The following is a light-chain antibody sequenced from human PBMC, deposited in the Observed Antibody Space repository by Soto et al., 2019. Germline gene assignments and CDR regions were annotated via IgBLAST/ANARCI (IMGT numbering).Light chain of an antibody. CDR1: SSDIGSYNY. V-gene: IGLV2-14*01. Sequence: QLVLTQPASVSGSPGQSITISCAGSSSDIGSYNYVSWYQQHPGKAPKLLIYDVSDRPSGVSNRFSASKSGHTASLTISGLQAEDEADYYCSSYTTSSTLEFGGGTKLTVL. CDR2: DVS. J-gene: IGLJ3*02. CDR3: SSYTTSSTLE.